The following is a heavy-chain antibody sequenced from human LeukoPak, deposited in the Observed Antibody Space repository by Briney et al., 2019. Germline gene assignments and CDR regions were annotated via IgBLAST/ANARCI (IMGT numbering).Heavy chain of an antibody. Sequence: SETLSLTCTVSGGSISSSSYYWGWIRQPPGRGLEWLGSIYYSGSTYYNPSLKSRVTISVDKSKNQFSLKLSSVTAADTAVYYCARTPTAAMWGNWFDPWGQGTLVTVSS. D-gene: IGHD2-2*01. V-gene: IGHV4-39*07. CDR1: GGSISSSSYY. J-gene: IGHJ5*02. CDR2: IYYSGST. CDR3: ARTPTAAMWGNWFDP.